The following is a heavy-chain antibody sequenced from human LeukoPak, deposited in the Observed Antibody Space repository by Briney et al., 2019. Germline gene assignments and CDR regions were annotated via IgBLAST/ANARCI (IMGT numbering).Heavy chain of an antibody. Sequence: ASVKVSCKASGYTFTSYGISWVRQAPGQGLEWMGWISAYNGNTNYAQKLQGRVTMTTDTSTSTAYMELRSLRSDDTAVYYCARGLDRAYYYDSSGYYNDYWGQGTLVTVSS. J-gene: IGHJ4*02. V-gene: IGHV1-18*01. CDR2: ISAYNGNT. D-gene: IGHD3-22*01. CDR3: ARGLDRAYYYDSSGYYNDY. CDR1: GYTFTSYG.